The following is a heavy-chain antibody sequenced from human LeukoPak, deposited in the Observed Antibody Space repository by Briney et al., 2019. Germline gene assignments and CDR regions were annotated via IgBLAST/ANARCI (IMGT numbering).Heavy chain of an antibody. CDR3: ARTADYGSGRYNDY. D-gene: IGHD3-10*01. Sequence: GESLKISCKGSGYSFTSYWISWVRHMAGKGLEWMGSIFPGDSDTRYSAYFQGQVTISADKSISTAYLQWSSLKTSDTAMYYCARTADYGSGRYNDYWGQGTLVTVSS. J-gene: IGHJ4*02. V-gene: IGHV5-51*01. CDR2: IFPGDSDT. CDR1: GYSFTSYW.